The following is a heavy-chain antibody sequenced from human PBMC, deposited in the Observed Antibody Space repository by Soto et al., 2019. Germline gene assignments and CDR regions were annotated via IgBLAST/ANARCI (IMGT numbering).Heavy chain of an antibody. CDR2: IRGDATPK. CDR1: GFRFSDHY. CDR3: AIYPYYYASGF. V-gene: IGHV3-11*01. J-gene: IGHJ4*02. D-gene: IGHD3-10*01. Sequence: GGSLTLACTSSGFRFSDHYMTWIRQAPGKGREWVLKIRGDATPKYHTDSVAGRFTVSTDHPKNSVYQQMNSLRDEHTAVYYCAIYPYYYASGFWGQGTLVTVSS.